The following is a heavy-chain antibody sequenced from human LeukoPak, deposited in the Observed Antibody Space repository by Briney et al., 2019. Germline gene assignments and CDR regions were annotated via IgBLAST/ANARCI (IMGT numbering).Heavy chain of an antibody. J-gene: IGHJ4*02. CDR2: IDHSDSYT. D-gene: IGHD4-17*01. V-gene: IGHV5-10-1*01. CDR1: GYSFTNYW. CDR3: ARMKARSTVNHDF. Sequence: GESLKISCKGSGYSFTNYWISWVRQMPGKGLEWMGRIDHSDSYTNYSPSFQGLVTISADKSISTAYLQWSSLKASDTAMYYCARMKARSTVNHDFWGQGTLVTVSS.